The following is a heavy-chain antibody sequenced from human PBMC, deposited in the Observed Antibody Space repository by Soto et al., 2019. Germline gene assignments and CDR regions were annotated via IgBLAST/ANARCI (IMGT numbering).Heavy chain of an antibody. CDR1: GGSISSGGYY. CDR3: ARGVRLLATPGYATDY. V-gene: IGHV4-31*03. J-gene: IGHJ4*02. Sequence: LSETLSLTCTVSGGSISSGGYYWSWIRQHPGKGLEWIGYIYYSGSTYYNPSLKSRVTISVDTSKNQFSLRSEDTAVYYCARGVRLLATPGYATDYWGQGTLVTVSS. CDR2: IYYSGST. D-gene: IGHD5-12*01.